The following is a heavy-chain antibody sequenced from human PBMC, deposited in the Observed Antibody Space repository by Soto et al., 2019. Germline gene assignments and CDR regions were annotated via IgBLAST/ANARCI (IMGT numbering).Heavy chain of an antibody. CDR2: MYHSGST. J-gene: IGHJ4*02. CDR3: ARVPDD. CDR1: AGSISSGDYY. D-gene: IGHD2-2*01. V-gene: IGHV4-30-2*01. Sequence: SETLSLTCTVSAGSISSGDYYWSWIRQPPGKGLEWIGYMYHSGSTYYNPSLKSRVTISIDRSKNQFSLKLSSVTAADTAVYYCARVPDDWGQGILVTVTS.